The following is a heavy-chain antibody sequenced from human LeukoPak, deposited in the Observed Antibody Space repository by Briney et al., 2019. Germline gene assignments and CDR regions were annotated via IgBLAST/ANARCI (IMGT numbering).Heavy chain of an antibody. V-gene: IGHV3-53*01. J-gene: IGHJ4*02. CDR2: IYGGGST. CDR3: ARAARGYSSRWTRPYFDY. CDR1: VFTASSNY. D-gene: IGHD6-13*01. Sequence: GSLRLSCAASVFTASSNYMSSVREAPGHGLECGSGIYGGGSTYYADSVQGRFAISTDNSKNTLYLQMNSLRAEDTAVYYCARAARGYSSRWTRPYFDYWGQGTLVTVSS.